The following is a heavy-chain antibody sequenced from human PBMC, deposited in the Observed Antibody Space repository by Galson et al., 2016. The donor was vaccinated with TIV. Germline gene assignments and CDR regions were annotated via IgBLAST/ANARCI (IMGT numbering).Heavy chain of an antibody. CDR1: GFTFSDYA. D-gene: IGHD2-15*01. Sequence: SLRLSCAASGFTFSDYAMNWARQAPGRGLEWVAAISYDGRKKYFADSLKGRITISRDNSKNTLHLQMNGLGADDTAVYYCAKELVGSRRLDEIGTAATSFDFWGQGTLVTVSS. CDR2: ISYDGRKK. CDR3: AKELVGSRRLDEIGTAATSFDF. J-gene: IGHJ4*02. V-gene: IGHV3-30*18.